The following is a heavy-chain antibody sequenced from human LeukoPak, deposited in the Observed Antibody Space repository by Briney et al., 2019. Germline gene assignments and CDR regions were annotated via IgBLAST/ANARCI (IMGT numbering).Heavy chain of an antibody. CDR1: GISFDDRT. CDR3: ALSSSDISGHRHYYYYHMDV. V-gene: IGHV3-43*01. D-gene: IGHD2-15*01. Sequence: GGSLRLSCAASGISFDDRTMHWVRQSPGKGLEWVSLISWDGASTHYADSVKGRFTISRDNNRNSLHLEMNNLRIEDTAFYYCALSSSDISGHRHYYYYHMDVWGKGTTVTISS. CDR2: ISWDGAST. J-gene: IGHJ6*03.